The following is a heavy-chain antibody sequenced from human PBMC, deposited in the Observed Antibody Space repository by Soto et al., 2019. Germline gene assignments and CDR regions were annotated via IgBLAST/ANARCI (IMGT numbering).Heavy chain of an antibody. J-gene: IGHJ4*02. Sequence: GGSLRLSCAASGFTFSSYAMSWVRQAPGKGLEWVSAISGSGGSTYYADSVKGRFAISRDNSKNTLYLQMNSLRAEDTAVYYCAKGLEMAPWPFDYWGQGTLVTVSS. CDR1: GFTFSSYA. D-gene: IGHD3-22*01. CDR3: AKGLEMAPWPFDY. CDR2: ISGSGGST. V-gene: IGHV3-23*01.